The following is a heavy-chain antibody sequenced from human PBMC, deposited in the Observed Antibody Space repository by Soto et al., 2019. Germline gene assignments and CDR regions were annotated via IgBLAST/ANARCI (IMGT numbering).Heavy chain of an antibody. V-gene: IGHV2-5*02. CDR3: THGNRYFQH. J-gene: IGHJ1*01. CDR2: IFWDDDK. CDR1: GFSLSTSGVG. Sequence: QITLKESGPTVVKPTQTLTLTCTFSGFSLSTSGVGVGWIRQPPGKALEWLALIFWDDDKRFSPSLKSRLTITKDTSENQVVLTMTNVDPVETATYYCTHGNRYFQHWGQGTLVTVSS.